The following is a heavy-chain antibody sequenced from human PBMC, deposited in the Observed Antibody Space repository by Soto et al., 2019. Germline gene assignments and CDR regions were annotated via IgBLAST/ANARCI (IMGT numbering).Heavy chain of an antibody. CDR3: ASRSRCTNGVCYPVDY. CDR2: INAGNGNT. D-gene: IGHD2-8*01. J-gene: IGHJ4*02. Sequence: ASVKVSCKASGYTFPSYAMHWVRQAPGQRLEWMGWINAGNGNTKYSQKFQGRVTITRDTYASTAYMELSSLRSEDTAVYYCASRSRCTNGVCYPVDYWGQGTLVTVSS. CDR1: GYTFPSYA. V-gene: IGHV1-3*01.